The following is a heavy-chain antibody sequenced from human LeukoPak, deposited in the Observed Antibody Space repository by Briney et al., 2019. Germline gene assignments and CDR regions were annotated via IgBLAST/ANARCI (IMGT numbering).Heavy chain of an antibody. Sequence: GGSLRLSCAAPGFTFSSYAMSWVRQAPGKGLEWVSAISGSGGSTYYADSVKGRFTISRDNSKNTLYLQMNSLRAEDTAVYYCAKGPNYYDSSGYYFGGQGTLVTVSS. D-gene: IGHD3-22*01. CDR3: AKGPNYYDSSGYYF. V-gene: IGHV3-23*01. J-gene: IGHJ4*02. CDR2: ISGSGGST. CDR1: GFTFSSYA.